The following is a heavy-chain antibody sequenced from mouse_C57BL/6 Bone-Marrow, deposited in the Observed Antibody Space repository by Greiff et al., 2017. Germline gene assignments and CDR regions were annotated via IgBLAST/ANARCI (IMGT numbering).Heavy chain of an antibody. D-gene: IGHD1-1*01. Sequence: QVQLQQPGAELVMPGASVKLSCKASGYTFTSYWMHWVKQRPGQGLEWIGEIDPSDSYTNYNQKFKGKSTLTVDKSSSTAYMQLSSLTSEDSAVYYCARYNGRSPLDYWGQGTTLTVSS. V-gene: IGHV1-69*01. CDR1: GYTFTSYW. CDR2: IDPSDSYT. CDR3: ARYNGRSPLDY. J-gene: IGHJ2*01.